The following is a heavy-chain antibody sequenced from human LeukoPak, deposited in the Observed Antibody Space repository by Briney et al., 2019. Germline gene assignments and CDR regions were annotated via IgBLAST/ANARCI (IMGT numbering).Heavy chain of an antibody. J-gene: IGHJ4*02. V-gene: IGHV3-21*01. CDR1: GFTFISYS. D-gene: IGHD2-15*01. Sequence: GSLRLSCAASGFTFISYSMNWVRQAPGKGLEWVSSISSSSSYIYYADSVKGRFTISRDNAKNSLYLQMNSLRAEDTAVYYCARYSRVAPQDYWGQGTLVTVSS. CDR2: ISSSSSYI. CDR3: ARYSRVAPQDY.